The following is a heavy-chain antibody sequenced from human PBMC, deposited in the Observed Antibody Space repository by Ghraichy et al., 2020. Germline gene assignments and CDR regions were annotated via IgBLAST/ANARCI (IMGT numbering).Heavy chain of an antibody. CDR3: AKGIAAGTTTISYYYNGMDV. CDR1: GFTFSSYV. V-gene: IGHV3-23*01. CDR2: ISGSGGDT. D-gene: IGHD6-13*01. J-gene: IGHJ6*02. Sequence: GGSLRLSCAASGFTFSSYVMSWVRQAPRKGLEWVSGISGSGGDTYYADSVKGRFTISRDNSKNTLYLQMNSLRAEDTAVYYCAKGIAAGTTTISYYYNGMDVWGQGTTGTVSS.